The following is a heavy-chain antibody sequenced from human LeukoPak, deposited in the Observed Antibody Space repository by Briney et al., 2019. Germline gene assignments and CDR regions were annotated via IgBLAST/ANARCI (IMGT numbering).Heavy chain of an antibody. V-gene: IGHV3-73*01. D-gene: IGHD1-26*01. CDR3: TRDRGTYNWLDP. CDR1: GFTLSGSA. CDR2: IDRPAKSYAT. J-gene: IGHJ5*02. Sequence: PGGSLRLSCAASGFTLSGSAINWVRQASGKGLEWVGLIDRPAKSYATAYGASVGGRFTISRDDSKNTAYLQMDSLKTEDTALYYCTRDRGTYNWLDPWGQGTLVTVSS.